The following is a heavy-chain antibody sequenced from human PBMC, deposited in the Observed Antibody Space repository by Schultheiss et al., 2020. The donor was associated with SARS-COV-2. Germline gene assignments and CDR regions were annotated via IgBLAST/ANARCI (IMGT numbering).Heavy chain of an antibody. CDR3: ARDTPGDGMDV. V-gene: IGHV3-74*01. CDR2: IRSDGSGT. D-gene: IGHD7-27*01. CDR1: GFTLNSYW. Sequence: GGSLRLSCEASGFTLNSYWMHWVRQAPGTGLEWVSHIRSDGSGTTYADSVKGRFTISRDNAKNTLYLQMNSLRAEDTAVYHCARDTPGDGMDVWGQGTTVTVSS. J-gene: IGHJ6*02.